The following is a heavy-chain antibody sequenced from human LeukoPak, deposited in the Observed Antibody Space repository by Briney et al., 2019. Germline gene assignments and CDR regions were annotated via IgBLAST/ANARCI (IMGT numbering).Heavy chain of an antibody. J-gene: IGHJ4*02. V-gene: IGHV3-30*02. D-gene: IGHD6-19*01. Sequence: GGSLRLSCAAPGFTFSSYGMHWVRQAPGKGLEWVAFIRYDGSNKYYADSVKGRFTISRDNSKNTLYLQMNSLRAEDTAVYYCAREQWLVSYFDYWGQGTLVTVSS. CDR2: IRYDGSNK. CDR3: AREQWLVSYFDY. CDR1: GFTFSSYG.